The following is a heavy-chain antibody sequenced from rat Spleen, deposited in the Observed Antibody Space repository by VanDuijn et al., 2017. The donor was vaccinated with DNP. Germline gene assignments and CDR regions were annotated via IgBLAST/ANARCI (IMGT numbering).Heavy chain of an antibody. CDR3: ARSDYYGSFRPFTY. D-gene: IGHD1-2*01. V-gene: IGHV3-1*01. Sequence: EVQLQESGPGLVKPSQSLSLTCSVTGYSITSNYWGWIRKFPGNKMEWMAYISYSGSTGYNPSLKRRSSITRDTSKNQFFLQLSSVTTEDTATYYCARSDYYGSFRPFTYWGQGTLVTVSS. CDR1: GYSITSNY. CDR2: ISYSGST. J-gene: IGHJ3*01.